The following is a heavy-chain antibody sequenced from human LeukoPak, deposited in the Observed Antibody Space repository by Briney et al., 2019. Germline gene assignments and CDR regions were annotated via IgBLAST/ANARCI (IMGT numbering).Heavy chain of an antibody. V-gene: IGHV3-48*01. CDR3: AGTDAGIYSRWFDY. Sequence: GGSLRLSCAASGFIFSSCAMQWVRQAPGKGLEFVSYINRDSSATHYADSVKGRFIVSRDNSKNTLYLQMNSLSAEDTALYYCAGTDAGIYSRWFDYWGQGTLVTVSS. CDR2: INRDSSAT. J-gene: IGHJ4*02. D-gene: IGHD4-11*01. CDR1: GFIFSSCA.